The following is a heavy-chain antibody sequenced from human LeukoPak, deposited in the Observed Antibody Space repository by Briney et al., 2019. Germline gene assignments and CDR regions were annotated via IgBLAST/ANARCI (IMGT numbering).Heavy chain of an antibody. J-gene: IGHJ4*02. CDR1: GFTFSSYW. CDR3: ARDGYSSLDY. Sequence: GGSLRLSCAASGFTFSSYWMIWVRQAPGKGLEWVSYISSSSSTIYYADSVKGRFTISRDNAKNSLYLQMNSLRAEDTAVYYCARDGYSSLDYWGQGTLVTVSS. CDR2: ISSSSSTI. D-gene: IGHD6-19*01. V-gene: IGHV3-48*01.